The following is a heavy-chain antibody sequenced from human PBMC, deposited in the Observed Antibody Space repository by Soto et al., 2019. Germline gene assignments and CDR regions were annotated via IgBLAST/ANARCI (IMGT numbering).Heavy chain of an antibody. CDR1: GGSLSSYY. J-gene: IGHJ5*02. D-gene: IGHD3-10*01. V-gene: IGHV4-59*08. Sequence: SETLSLTCTVSGGSLSSYYWTWIRQPPGKGLEWIAYISDSGSPKYNPSLKSRITISVDTSKNQFSLKLSSVTAADTAVYYCARLLYGSGSWFDPWGQGTLVTVSS. CDR2: ISDSGSP. CDR3: ARLLYGSGSWFDP.